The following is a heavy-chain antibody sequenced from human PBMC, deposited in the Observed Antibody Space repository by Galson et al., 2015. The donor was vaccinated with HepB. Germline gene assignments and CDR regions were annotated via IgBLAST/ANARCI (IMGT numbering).Heavy chain of an antibody. CDR1: GFTFSSYS. CDR2: ISSSSSTI. D-gene: IGHD5-18*01. V-gene: IGHV3-48*02. CDR3: ARDPGYSYGYGFHYGMDV. J-gene: IGHJ6*02. Sequence: SLRLSCAASGFTFSSYSMNWVRQAPGKGLEWVSYISSSSSTIYYADSVKGRFTISRDNAKNSLYLQMNSLRDEDTAVYYCARDPGYSYGYGFHYGMDVWGQGTTVTVSS.